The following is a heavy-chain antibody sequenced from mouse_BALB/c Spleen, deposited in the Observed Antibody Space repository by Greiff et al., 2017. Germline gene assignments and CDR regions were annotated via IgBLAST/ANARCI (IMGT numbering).Heavy chain of an antibody. CDR2: IYPGSGST. CDR3: TRTGPDYYGSSWFAY. D-gene: IGHD1-1*01. Sequence: LQQPGSELVRPGASVKLSCKASGYTFTSYWIGNIYPGSGSTNYDEKFKSKATLTVDTSSSTAYMQLSSLTSEDSAVYYCTRTGPDYYGSSWFAYWGQGTLVTVSA. J-gene: IGHJ3*01. V-gene: IGHV1S22*01. CDR1: GYTFTSYW.